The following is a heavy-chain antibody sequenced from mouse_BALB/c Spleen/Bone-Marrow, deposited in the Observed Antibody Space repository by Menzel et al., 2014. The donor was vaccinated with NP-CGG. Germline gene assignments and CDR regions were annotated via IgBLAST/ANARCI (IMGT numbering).Heavy chain of an antibody. J-gene: IGHJ2*01. CDR1: GYTFTTYP. V-gene: IGHV1-4*01. CDR2: INPSSGFT. D-gene: IGHD3-3*01. Sequence: QVQLKQSGAELARPGASVKMSCKASGYTFTTYPMNWVKQRPGQGLEWIAYINPSSGFTNYNQKFKDKATLTADKSSSTAYMQLGSLTSEDSAVYYCTRRAAYYFDYWGQGTALTVSS. CDR3: TRRAAYYFDY.